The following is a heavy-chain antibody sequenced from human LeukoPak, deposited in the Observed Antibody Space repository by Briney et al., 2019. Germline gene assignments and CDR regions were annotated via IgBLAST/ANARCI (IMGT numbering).Heavy chain of an antibody. CDR2: IYHSGDT. Sequence: PSETLSLTCTVSGGSFSNINWWSWVRQPLGKGLEWIGEIYHSGDTNYNPSLKSRVTISVDKSKNQFSLNLRYVTAADTAVYYCAKMERDSSGYYSDWGQGTLVIVSS. CDR1: GGSFSNINW. CDR3: AKMERDSSGYYSD. D-gene: IGHD3-22*01. V-gene: IGHV4-4*02. J-gene: IGHJ4*02.